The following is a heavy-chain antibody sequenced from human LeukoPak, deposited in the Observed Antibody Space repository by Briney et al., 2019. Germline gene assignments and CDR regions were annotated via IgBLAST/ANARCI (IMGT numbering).Heavy chain of an antibody. CDR2: IYSSRST. CDR1: GGSISSDY. D-gene: IGHD6-19*01. Sequence: PSETLSLTCTVSGGSISSDYWNWIRQPPGKGLEWIGYIYSSRSTDYAPSLKSRVTISVDTSKNQFSLKLNSVTAADTAVYYCARETRSGWYGVDYWGQGTLVTVSS. CDR3: ARETRSGWYGVDY. J-gene: IGHJ4*02. V-gene: IGHV4-59*01.